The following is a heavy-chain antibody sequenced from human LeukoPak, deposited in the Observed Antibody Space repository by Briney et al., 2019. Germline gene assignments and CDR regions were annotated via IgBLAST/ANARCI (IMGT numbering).Heavy chain of an antibody. D-gene: IGHD4-23*01. CDR1: GGTFSSYA. Sequence: SVKVSCKASGGTFSSYAISWVRQAPGQGLEWMGGIIPIFGTANYAQKFQGRVTITTDESTSTAYMELSSLRSEDTAVYYCARETGGPETYYYYYMDVWGRGTTVTVSS. CDR3: ARETGGPETYYYYYMDV. V-gene: IGHV1-69*05. J-gene: IGHJ6*03. CDR2: IIPIFGTA.